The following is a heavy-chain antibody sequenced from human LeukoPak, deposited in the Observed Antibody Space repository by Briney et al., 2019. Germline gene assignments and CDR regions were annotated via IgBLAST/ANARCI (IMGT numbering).Heavy chain of an antibody. CDR3: AKQRAYGDYGGYYFDY. D-gene: IGHD4-17*01. J-gene: IGHJ4*02. CDR1: GFTFNNYD. CDR2: IGTAGDT. V-gene: IGHV3-13*01. Sequence: GGSLRLSCAASGFTFNNYDMHWVRQATGKGLEWVSGIGTAGDTYYPGSVKGRFTISRENAKNSLYLQMNSLRAEDTAVYYCAKQRAYGDYGGYYFDYWGQGTLVTVSS.